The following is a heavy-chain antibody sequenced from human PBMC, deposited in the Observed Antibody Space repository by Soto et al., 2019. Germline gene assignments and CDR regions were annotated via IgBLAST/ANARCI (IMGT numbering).Heavy chain of an antibody. CDR3: ARDVIAAAGFDNWFDP. J-gene: IGHJ5*02. D-gene: IGHD6-13*01. Sequence: GASVKVSCKASGGTFSSYAISWVRQAPGQGLEWMGGIIPIFGTANYAQKFQGRVTITADESTSTAYMELSSLRSEDTAVYYCARDVIAAAGFDNWFDPWGQGTLVTVSS. CDR2: IIPIFGTA. V-gene: IGHV1-69*13. CDR1: GGTFSSYA.